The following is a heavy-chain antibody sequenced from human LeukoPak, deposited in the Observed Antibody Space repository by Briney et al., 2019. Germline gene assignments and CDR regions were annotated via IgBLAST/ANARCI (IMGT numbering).Heavy chain of an antibody. CDR2: INPNSGGT. Sequence: ASVKVSCKASGYTFTGYYMHWVRQAPGQGLEWMGWINPNSGGTNYAQKFQGRVTMTRDMSISTAYMELSRLRSDDTAVYYCAFIGRYCSSTSCSFDYWGQGTLVTVSS. CDR1: GYTFTGYY. D-gene: IGHD2-2*01. V-gene: IGHV1-2*02. CDR3: AFIGRYCSSTSCSFDY. J-gene: IGHJ4*02.